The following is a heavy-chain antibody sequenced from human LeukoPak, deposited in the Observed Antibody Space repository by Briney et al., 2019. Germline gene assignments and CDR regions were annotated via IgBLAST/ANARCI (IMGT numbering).Heavy chain of an antibody. CDR1: GYTFTGYY. CDR2: INPNSGGT. J-gene: IGHJ3*02. D-gene: IGHD2-2*02. CDR3: ARERGYCSSSSCYTSDAFDI. Sequence: AASVKVSCKTSGYTFTGYYMHWVRQAPGHGLEWMGWINPNSGGTKYAQKFQGRVTMTRDTSLSTAYMELTRLRSDDTAVYYCARERGYCSSSSCYTSDAFDIWGQGTLVTVSS. V-gene: IGHV1-2*02.